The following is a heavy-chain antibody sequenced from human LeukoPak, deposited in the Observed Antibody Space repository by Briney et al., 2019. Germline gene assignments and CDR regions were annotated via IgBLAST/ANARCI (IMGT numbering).Heavy chain of an antibody. CDR3: ARYYIEGRCFDY. V-gene: IGHV1-2*02. CDR1: GYTFTGYY. CDR2: INPNSGGT. J-gene: IGHJ4*02. Sequence: ASVKVSCMASGYTFTGYYIHWVRQAPGQGLEWMGWINPNSGGTNYAQKFQGRVTMTRDTSIRTAYMELSRLRSDDTAMYYCARYYIEGRCFDYWGQGTLVTVSS. D-gene: IGHD3-10*01.